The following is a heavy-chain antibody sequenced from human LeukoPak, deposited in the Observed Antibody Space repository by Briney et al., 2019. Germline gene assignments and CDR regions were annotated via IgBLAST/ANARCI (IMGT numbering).Heavy chain of an antibody. CDR3: AKDLTYYYGMDV. CDR1: GFTFSSYS. D-gene: IGHD3-16*01. CDR2: ISSSSSTI. J-gene: IGHJ6*02. V-gene: IGHV3-48*01. Sequence: GGSLRLSCAASGFTFSSYSMNWVRQAPGKGLEWVSYISSSSSTIYYADSVKGRFTISRDNSKNTLYLQMNSLRAEDTAVYYCAKDLTYYYGMDVWGQGTTVTVSS.